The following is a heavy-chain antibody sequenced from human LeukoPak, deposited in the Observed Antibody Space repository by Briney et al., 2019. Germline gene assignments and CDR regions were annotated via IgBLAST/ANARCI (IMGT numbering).Heavy chain of an antibody. D-gene: IGHD3-16*01. CDR1: VYVFTGYY. J-gene: IGHJ4*02. Sequence: ASVNVSRKASVYVFTGYYLFWVRPAPGQGVEWMGWIKPNGGATRYTQKFQGRVTLTCDTSIRTTYMELTSLTSDDTAVYYCARDERYSDADHHYPDLGYWCRGTLVTVS. CDR2: IKPNGGAT. CDR3: ARDERYSDADHHYPDLGY. V-gene: IGHV1-2*02.